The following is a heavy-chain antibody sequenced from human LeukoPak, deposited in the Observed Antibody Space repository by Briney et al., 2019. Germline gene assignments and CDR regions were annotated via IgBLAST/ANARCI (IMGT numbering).Heavy chain of an antibody. CDR1: GYAFPTYG. CDR2: ISAYNGNT. D-gene: IGHD3-3*01. CDR3: ARDLSTIFGVVIYFDY. V-gene: IGHV1-18*01. Sequence: GASVKFSSKASGYAFPTYGISWVRPAPGQGLAWMGWISAYNGNTNYAQKLPCRVTMTTDTSTSTAYMELRSMRSDDTAVYYCARDLSTIFGVVIYFDYWGQGTLVTVSS. J-gene: IGHJ4*02.